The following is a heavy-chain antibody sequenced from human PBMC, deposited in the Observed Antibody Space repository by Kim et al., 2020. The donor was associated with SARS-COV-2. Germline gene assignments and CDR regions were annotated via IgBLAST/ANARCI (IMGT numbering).Heavy chain of an antibody. J-gene: IGHJ4*02. V-gene: IGHV3-23*01. D-gene: IGHD3-22*01. CDR3: AKGQYYYDSSGYFFFDY. CDR1: GFTFSSYA. CDR2: ISGSGGST. Sequence: GGSLRLSCAASGFTFSSYAMSWVRQAPGKGLEWVSAISGSGGSTYYADSVKGRFTISRDNSKNTLYLQMNSLRAEDTAVYYCAKGQYYYDSSGYFFFDYWGQGTLVTVSS.